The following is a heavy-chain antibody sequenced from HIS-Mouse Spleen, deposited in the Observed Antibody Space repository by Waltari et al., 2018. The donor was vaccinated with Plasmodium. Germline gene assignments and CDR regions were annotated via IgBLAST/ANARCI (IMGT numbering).Heavy chain of an antibody. J-gene: IGHJ3*02. D-gene: IGHD1-1*01. V-gene: IGHV3-13*01. Sequence: EVQLVESGGGLVQPGGSLRLSCAASGFTFSSYDMHWVRQATGKGLGWCSASTAGDTYYPGSVKRRFTISRENAKSSLYLQMNSLRAGDTAVYYCARGRWNHAFDIWGQGTMVTVSS. CDR2: STAGDT. CDR3: ARGRWNHAFDI. CDR1: GFTFSSYD.